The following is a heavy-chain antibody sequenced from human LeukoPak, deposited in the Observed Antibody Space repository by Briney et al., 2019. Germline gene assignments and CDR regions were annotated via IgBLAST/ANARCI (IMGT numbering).Heavy chain of an antibody. CDR1: GYTFTSYD. CDR2: MNPNSGNT. Sequence: GASVKVSCKASGYTFTSYDINWVRQATGQGLEWMGWMNPNSGNTGYAQKFQGRVTMTRNTSISTAYMELSSLRSEDTAVYYCATHYYGSGSYLGWGQGILVTVSS. D-gene: IGHD3-10*01. J-gene: IGHJ4*02. CDR3: ATHYYGSGSYLG. V-gene: IGHV1-8*01.